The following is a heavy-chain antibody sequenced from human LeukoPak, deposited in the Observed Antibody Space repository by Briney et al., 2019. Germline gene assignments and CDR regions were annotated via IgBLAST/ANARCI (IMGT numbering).Heavy chain of an antibody. CDR2: IYYSGST. D-gene: IGHD2-2*01. V-gene: IGHV4-30-4*08. CDR1: GGSISSGDYY. J-gene: IGHJ6*03. CDR3: ARDHYCSSTSCPDYYYYYYMDV. Sequence: SETLSLTCTVSGGSISSGDYYWSWIRQPPGKGLEWIGYIYYSGSTYYNPSLKSRVTISVDTSKNQFSLKLSSATAADTAVYYCARDHYCSSTSCPDYYYYYYMDVWGKGTTVTVSS.